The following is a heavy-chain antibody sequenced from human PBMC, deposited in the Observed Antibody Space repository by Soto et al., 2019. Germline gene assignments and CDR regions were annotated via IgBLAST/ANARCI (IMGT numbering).Heavy chain of an antibody. Sequence: PSVKVSCKASGGTFSSYAISWVRQAPGQGLEWMGGIIPIFGTANYAQKFQGRVTITADESTSTAYMELSSLRSEDTAVYYCATVSPTTVVPEPFDYWGQGTLVTVSS. V-gene: IGHV1-69*13. CDR2: IIPIFGTA. CDR3: ATVSPTTVVPEPFDY. CDR1: GGTFSSYA. J-gene: IGHJ4*02. D-gene: IGHD4-17*01.